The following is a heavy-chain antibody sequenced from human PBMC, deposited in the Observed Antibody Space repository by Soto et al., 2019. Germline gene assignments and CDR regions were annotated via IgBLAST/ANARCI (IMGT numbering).Heavy chain of an antibody. CDR2: FYYSGST. Sequence: QVQLQESGPGLVKPSETLSLTCTVSGGSISSYYWSWIRQPPGKGLEWIGYFYYSGSTNYNPFLKSRVTISVDTSNNQFSLKLSSVTAADTAVYYCARGGWRQIDYWGKGTLVTVSS. CDR1: GGSISSYY. D-gene: IGHD3-3*01. J-gene: IGHJ4*02. V-gene: IGHV4-59*08. CDR3: ARGGWRQIDY.